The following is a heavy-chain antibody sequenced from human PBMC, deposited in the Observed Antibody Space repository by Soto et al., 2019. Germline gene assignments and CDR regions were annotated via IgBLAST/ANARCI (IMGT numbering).Heavy chain of an antibody. Sequence: QVQLVQSGAEVKKPGASVKVSCKASGDPFSNYDMKWVRQATGQGLEWMGWMNPNSGNTGYARKFQGRVTMTRNTSIPTVYIALSRLSSTPTDDDCCGRGRDDMDVWGEWTTVTVSP. CDR3: GRGRDDMDV. V-gene: IGHV1-8*01. J-gene: IGHJ6*04. CDR1: GDPFSNYD. CDR2: MNPNSGNT.